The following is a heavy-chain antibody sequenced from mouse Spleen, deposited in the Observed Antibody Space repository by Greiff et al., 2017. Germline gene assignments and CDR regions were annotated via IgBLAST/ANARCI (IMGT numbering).Heavy chain of an antibody. Sequence: QVQLQQPGAELVKPGASVKLSCKASGYTFTSYWMQWVKQRPGQGLEWIGEIDPSDSYTNYNQKFKGKATLTVDTSSSTAYMQLSSLTSEDSAVYYCARGTPNWVRFAYWGQGTLVTVSA. V-gene: IGHV1-50*01. CDR3: ARGTPNWVRFAY. CDR2: IDPSDSYT. J-gene: IGHJ3*01. CDR1: GYTFTSYW. D-gene: IGHD4-1*01.